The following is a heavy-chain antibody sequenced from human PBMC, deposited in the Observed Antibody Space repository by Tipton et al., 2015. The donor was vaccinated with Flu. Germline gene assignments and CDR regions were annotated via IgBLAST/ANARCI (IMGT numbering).Heavy chain of an antibody. CDR1: GGSISSYY. D-gene: IGHD6-19*01. Sequence: TLSLTCTVPGGSISSYYWSWIRQPPGKGLEWIGYIYYSGSTNYNPSLKSRVTISVDTSKNQFSLKLSSVTAADTAVYYCARGAPRRIAVAGPYYFDYWGQGTLVTVSS. CDR3: ARGAPRRIAVAGPYYFDY. CDR2: IYYSGST. J-gene: IGHJ4*02. V-gene: IGHV4-59*01.